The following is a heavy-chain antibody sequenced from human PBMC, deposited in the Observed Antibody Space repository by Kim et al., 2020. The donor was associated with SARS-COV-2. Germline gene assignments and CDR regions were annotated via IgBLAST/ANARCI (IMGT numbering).Heavy chain of an antibody. Sequence: GGSLRLSCAASGFTFSSYAMHWVRQAPGKGLEWVAVISYDGSNKYYADSVKGRFTISRDNSKNTLYLQMNSLRAEDTAVYYCARNDYEIDYWGQGTLVTV. CDR2: ISYDGSNK. CDR1: GFTFSSYA. CDR3: ARNDYEIDY. J-gene: IGHJ4*02. V-gene: IGHV3-30-3*01. D-gene: IGHD4-17*01.